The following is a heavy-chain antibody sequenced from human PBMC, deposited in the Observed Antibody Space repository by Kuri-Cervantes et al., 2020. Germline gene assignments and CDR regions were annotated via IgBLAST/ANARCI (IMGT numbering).Heavy chain of an antibody. D-gene: IGHD2-2*01. CDR2: IIPIFGTA. V-gene: IGHV1-69*13. Sequence: SVKVSCKASGGTFSSYAISWVRQAPGQGLEWMGGIIPIFGTANYAQKFQGRVTITADESTSTAYMELSSLRAEDTAVYYCARAVVVPAAPKHGAFDIWGQGTMVTVSS. CDR3: ARAVVVPAAPKHGAFDI. J-gene: IGHJ3*02. CDR1: GGTFSSYA.